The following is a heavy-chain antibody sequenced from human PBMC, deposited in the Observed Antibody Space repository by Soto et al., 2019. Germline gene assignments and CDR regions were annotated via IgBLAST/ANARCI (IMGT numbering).Heavy chain of an antibody. V-gene: IGHV4-30-2*01. D-gene: IGHD3-22*01. Sequence: SETLSLTCAVSGGSISSGGYSWSWIRQPPGKGLEWIGYIYHSGSTYYNPSLKSRVAISVDRSKNQFSLKLSSVTAADTAVYYCARDGDSSGYYGAPGGMDVWGQGTTVTVSS. J-gene: IGHJ6*02. CDR1: GGSISSGGYS. CDR3: ARDGDSSGYYGAPGGMDV. CDR2: IYHSGST.